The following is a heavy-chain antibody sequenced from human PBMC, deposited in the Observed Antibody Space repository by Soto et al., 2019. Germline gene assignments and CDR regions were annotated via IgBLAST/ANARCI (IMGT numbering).Heavy chain of an antibody. D-gene: IGHD3-22*01. J-gene: IGHJ4*02. CDR2: ISYGGGTT. CDR3: AKNPGYYYDSTGYHFDY. Sequence: GGSLRLSCAASGFIFSNYDMHWIRRAPGKGLEWVSAISYGGGTTYYADSVKGRFTISRDSSKNTLYLQMNSLRAEDTAVYYCAKNPGYYYDSTGYHFDYWGQGTLVTVSS. V-gene: IGHV3-23*01. CDR1: GFIFSNYD.